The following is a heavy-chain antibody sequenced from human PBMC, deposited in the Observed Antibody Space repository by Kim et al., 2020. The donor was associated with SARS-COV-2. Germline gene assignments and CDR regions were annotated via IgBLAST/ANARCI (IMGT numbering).Heavy chain of an antibody. CDR1: GGSFSGYY. Sequence: SETLSLTCAVYGGSFSGYYWSGIRQPPGKGLEWIGEINHSGSTNYNPSLKSRVTISVDTSKNQFSLKLSSVTAADTAVYYCARVGYYGSGTRYWGQGTLVTVSS. J-gene: IGHJ4*02. CDR3: ARVGYYGSGTRY. CDR2: INHSGST. D-gene: IGHD3-10*01. V-gene: IGHV4-34*01.